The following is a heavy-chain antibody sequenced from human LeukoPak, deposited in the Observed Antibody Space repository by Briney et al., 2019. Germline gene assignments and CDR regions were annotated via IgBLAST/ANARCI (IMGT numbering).Heavy chain of an antibody. CDR3: TTDLNQRLKWFGNPHDH. V-gene: IGHV3-15*01. CDR1: GFSFSYAW. CDR2: IRSETDGATT. D-gene: IGHD3-10*01. J-gene: IGHJ4*02. Sequence: GGSLRLSCVASGFSFSYAWMSWVRQAPGKGLQWVGHIRSETDGATTDYAAAVQGRFTISRDDSKKMLYLEMNSLTTEDTAVYYCTTDLNQRLKWFGNPHDHWGQGTPVTVSS.